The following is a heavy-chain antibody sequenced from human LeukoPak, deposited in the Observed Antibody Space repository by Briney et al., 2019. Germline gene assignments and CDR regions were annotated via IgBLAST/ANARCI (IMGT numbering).Heavy chain of an antibody. CDR3: ARGRYNVAGYYYYYYGMDV. CDR2: INPSGGST. J-gene: IGHJ6*02. CDR1: GYTFTSYY. Sequence: GASVKVSCKASGYTFTSYYMHWVRQAPGQGLEWMGIINPSGGSTSYAQKFQGRVTMTRDTSTSTVYMELSSLRSEDTAVYCCARGRYNVAGYYYYYYGMDVWGQGTTVTVSS. V-gene: IGHV1-46*01. D-gene: IGHD5-18*01.